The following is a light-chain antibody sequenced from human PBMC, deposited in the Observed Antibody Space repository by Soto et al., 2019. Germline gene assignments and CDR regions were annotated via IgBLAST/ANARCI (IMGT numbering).Light chain of an antibody. CDR3: SSYAGRDIWV. CDR2: EVT. CDR1: SVDINY. Sequence: QSALTQPPAASGSRGQSVTISCTGTSVDINYVSWFQQHPGKAPKLIICEVTKRPSGVPDRFSGSKSGDTASLTVSGLQDDDEADYHCSSYAGRDIWVFGGGTKLTVL. V-gene: IGLV2-8*01. J-gene: IGLJ3*02.